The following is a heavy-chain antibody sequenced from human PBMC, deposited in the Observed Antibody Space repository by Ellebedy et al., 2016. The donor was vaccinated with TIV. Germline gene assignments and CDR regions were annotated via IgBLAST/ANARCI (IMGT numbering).Heavy chain of an antibody. CDR2: IYGGGNT. V-gene: IGHV3-53*01. D-gene: IGHD6-19*01. J-gene: IGHJ6*04. Sequence: GESLKISCAASGFTVSSNYMSWVRRAPGQGLGWVSVIYGGGNTDYAEHVEGRFTISRDNSKNTVYLQMNSLRAEDTAVYYCARARGSYGSDGMDVWGEGTTVTVSS. CDR1: GFTVSSNY. CDR3: ARARGSYGSDGMDV.